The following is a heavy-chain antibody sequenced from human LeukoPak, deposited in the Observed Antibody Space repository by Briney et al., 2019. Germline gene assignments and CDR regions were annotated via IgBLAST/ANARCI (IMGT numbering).Heavy chain of an antibody. J-gene: IGHJ3*02. Sequence: GGSLRLSCVASGFTFSSYWMTWVRQAPGKGLEWVANIKQDGSEKYYVDSVKGRFTISRDDSKNTLYLQMNSLRAEDTAVYYCARRGTAVTGPAFDIWGQGTMVTVSS. CDR3: ARRGTAVTGPAFDI. CDR1: GFTFSSYW. D-gene: IGHD6-19*01. CDR2: IKQDGSEK. V-gene: IGHV3-7*03.